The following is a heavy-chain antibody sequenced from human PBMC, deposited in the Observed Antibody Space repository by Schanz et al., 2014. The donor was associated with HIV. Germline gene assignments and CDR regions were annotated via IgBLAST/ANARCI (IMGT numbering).Heavy chain of an antibody. CDR3: AKPEYDSSGNSQSHFDY. D-gene: IGHD3-22*01. CDR2: ISESGGRT. CDR1: GFTFNNYA. Sequence: VRLVESGGGVVRPGRSLRLSCAASGFTFNNYAMTWVRQAPGKGLEWVSSISESGGRTYYADSVNGRFTISRDNSKNTLYLQMTTLRTEDTAVYYCAKPEYDSSGNSQSHFDYWGRGTLVTVSS. V-gene: IGHV3-23*04. J-gene: IGHJ4*02.